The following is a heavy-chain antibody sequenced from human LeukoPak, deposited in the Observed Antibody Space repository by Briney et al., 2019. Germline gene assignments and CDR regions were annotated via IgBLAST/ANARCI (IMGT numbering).Heavy chain of an antibody. CDR3: ARPYCSSTSCYWYFDL. Sequence: PSETLSLTCTVSGGSISSYYWSWIRQPPGKGLEWIGYIYYSGSTNYNPSLKSRVTISVDTSKNQFSLKLSSVTAADTAVYYCARPYCSSTSCYWYFDLWGRGTLVTVSS. D-gene: IGHD2-2*01. CDR2: IYYSGST. CDR1: GGSISSYY. J-gene: IGHJ2*01. V-gene: IGHV4-59*01.